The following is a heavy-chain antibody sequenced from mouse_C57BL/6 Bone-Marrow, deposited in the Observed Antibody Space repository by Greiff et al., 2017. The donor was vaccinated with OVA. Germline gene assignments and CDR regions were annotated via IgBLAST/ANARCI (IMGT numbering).Heavy chain of an antibody. D-gene: IGHD2-12*01. CDR1: GYTFTDYE. CDR3: TRLRQAWFAY. V-gene: IGHV1-15*01. CDR2: IDPETGGT. Sequence: QVQLQQSGAELVRPGASVTLSCKASGYTFTDYEMHWVKQTPVHGLEWIGAIDPETGGTTYNQKFKGKAILTADKSSSTACMELRSLTSEDSAVYYCTRLRQAWFAYWGQGTLVTVSA. J-gene: IGHJ3*01.